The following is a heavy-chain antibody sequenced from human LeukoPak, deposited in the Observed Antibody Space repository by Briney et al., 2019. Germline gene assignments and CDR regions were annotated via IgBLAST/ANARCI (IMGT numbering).Heavy chain of an antibody. J-gene: IGHJ4*02. CDR1: GGSISSGGDS. D-gene: IGHD6-6*01. V-gene: IGHV4-30-4*07. CDR2: IYYSGST. Sequence: PSQTLSLTCAVCGGSISSGGDSWSSIRQPPGKGLEWIGYIYYSGSTYYNPSLKSRVTISVDTSKNQFSLKLSSVTAADTAVYYCARGEYSSSSDYWGQGTLVTVSS. CDR3: ARGEYSSSSDY.